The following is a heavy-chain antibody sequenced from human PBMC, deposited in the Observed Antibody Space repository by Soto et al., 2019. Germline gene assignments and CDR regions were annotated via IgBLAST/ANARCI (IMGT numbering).Heavy chain of an antibody. CDR1: GYTFTSDG. CDR3: ARDKGSLTYYDFWSGYYVTDY. CDR2: ISAYSGKT. Sequence: ASVKVCCKASGYTFTSDGISGGRQAPGQGLEWMGWISAYSGKTNYAEKRQGRVTMTTDTSASTAYMELRSLRSDDTAVYYCARDKGSLTYYDFWSGYYVTDYWG. V-gene: IGHV1-18*04. J-gene: IGHJ4*01. D-gene: IGHD3-3*01.